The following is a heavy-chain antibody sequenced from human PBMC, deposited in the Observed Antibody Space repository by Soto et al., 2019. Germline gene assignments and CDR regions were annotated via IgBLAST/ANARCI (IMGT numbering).Heavy chain of an antibody. CDR3: ARGRYYYGSGSYNWFDP. CDR2: INHSGST. Sequence: QVQLQQWGAGLLKPSETLSLTCAVYGGSFSGYYWSWIRQPPGKGLEWFGEINHSGSTNYNTSLKSRVTISVDTPKNQQCLKLSSVTAAVTAVYYCARGRYYYGSGSYNWFDPWGQGTMVTVSS. CDR1: GGSFSGYY. D-gene: IGHD3-10*01. V-gene: IGHV4-34*01. J-gene: IGHJ5*02.